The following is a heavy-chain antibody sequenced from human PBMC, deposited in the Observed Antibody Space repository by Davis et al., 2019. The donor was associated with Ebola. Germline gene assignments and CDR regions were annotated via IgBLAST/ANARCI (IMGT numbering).Heavy chain of an antibody. V-gene: IGHV3-30-3*01. CDR3: AKDMGTQIAARPFDYYYYGMDV. CDR1: GFTFSSYA. Sequence: GESLKISCAASGFTFSSYAMHWVRQAPGKGLEWVAVISYGGSNKYYADSVKGRFTISRDNAKNSLYLQMNSLRAEDTALYYCAKDMGTQIAARPFDYYYYGMDVWGQGTTVTVSS. D-gene: IGHD6-6*01. J-gene: IGHJ6*02. CDR2: ISYGGSNK.